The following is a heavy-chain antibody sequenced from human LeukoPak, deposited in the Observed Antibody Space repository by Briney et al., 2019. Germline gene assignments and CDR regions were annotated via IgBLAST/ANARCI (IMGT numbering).Heavy chain of an antibody. CDR3: ARVGGGDYYFDY. CDR1: GGTFSSYA. J-gene: IGHJ4*02. V-gene: IGHV1-18*01. CDR2: ISAYNGNT. Sequence: GSSVKVSCKASGGTFSSYAISWVRQAPGQGLEWMGWISAYNGNTNYAQKLQGRVTMTTDTSTSTAYMELRSLRSDDTAVYYCARVGGGDYYFDYWGQGTLVTVSS. D-gene: IGHD3-16*01.